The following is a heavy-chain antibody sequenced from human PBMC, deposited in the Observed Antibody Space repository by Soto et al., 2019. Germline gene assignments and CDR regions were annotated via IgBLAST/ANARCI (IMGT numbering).Heavy chain of an antibody. J-gene: IGHJ3*02. Sequence: SETLSLTCAVYGGSFSGYYWSWIRQPPGKGLEWIGEINHSGSTNYNPSLKSRVTISVDTSKNQFSLKLGSVTAADTAVYYCARGPYLSFHYDYIWGSPGRIDAFDIWGQGTMVTVSS. CDR3: ARGPYLSFHYDYIWGSPGRIDAFDI. D-gene: IGHD3-16*01. V-gene: IGHV4-34*01. CDR2: INHSGST. CDR1: GGSFSGYY.